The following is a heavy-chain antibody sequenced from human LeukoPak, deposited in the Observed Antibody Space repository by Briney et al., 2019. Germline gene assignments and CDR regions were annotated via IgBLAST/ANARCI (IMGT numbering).Heavy chain of an antibody. CDR3: ARAPQRYYDSSGYYYVY. V-gene: IGHV1-2*02. CDR1: GYTFTGYY. D-gene: IGHD3-22*01. Sequence: GASVTVSCKASGYTFTGYYMHWVRQAPGQGLEWMGWINPNSGGTNYAQKFQGRVTMTRDTSISTAYMELSRLRSDDTAVYYCARAPQRYYDSSGYYYVYWGQGTLVTVFS. J-gene: IGHJ4*02. CDR2: INPNSGGT.